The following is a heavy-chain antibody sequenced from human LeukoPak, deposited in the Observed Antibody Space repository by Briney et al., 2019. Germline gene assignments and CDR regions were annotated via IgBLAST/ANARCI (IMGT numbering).Heavy chain of an antibody. Sequence: SETLSLTCTVSGDSISSSSSYWGWIRQPPGKGLEWLGYVYHSGGAYYNPSLKTPVTISIDRSKNQSSLKMEFVTAADTAVYYCARWYGSGTRNPWFDSWGQGARVTVSS. V-gene: IGHV4-39*07. CDR2: VYHSGGA. D-gene: IGHD3-10*01. CDR3: ARWYGSGTRNPWFDS. CDR1: GDSISSSSSY. J-gene: IGHJ5*01.